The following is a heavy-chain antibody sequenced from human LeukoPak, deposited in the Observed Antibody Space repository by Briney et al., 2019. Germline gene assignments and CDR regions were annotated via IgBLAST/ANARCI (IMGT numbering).Heavy chain of an antibody. CDR2: MNPNSGNT. V-gene: IGHV1-8*01. CDR1: GYTFTSYD. CDR3: ARGSPGIFDREDYYYYGMDV. D-gene: IGHD6-13*01. Sequence: GASVKVSCKASGYTFTSYDINWVRQATGLGLEWMGWMNPNSGNTGYAQKFQGRVTMTRNTSISTAYMELSSLRSEDTAVYYCARGSPGIFDREDYYYYGMDVWGQGTTVTVSS. J-gene: IGHJ6*02.